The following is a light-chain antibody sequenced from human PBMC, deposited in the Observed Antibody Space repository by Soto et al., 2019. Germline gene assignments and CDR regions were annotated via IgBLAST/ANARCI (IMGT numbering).Light chain of an antibody. CDR1: QHISHY. V-gene: IGKV1-33*01. CDR2: DAS. J-gene: IGKJ4*01. Sequence: DIQMTQSPSSLSASVGDRVTITCQASQHISHYLNWYQQRPGKAPKLLIYDASNLETGVPSRFSGSGSGTHFTFTISSLQPEDIATYYCQKCYDVPLTFGGGTKVEIK. CDR3: QKCYDVPLT.